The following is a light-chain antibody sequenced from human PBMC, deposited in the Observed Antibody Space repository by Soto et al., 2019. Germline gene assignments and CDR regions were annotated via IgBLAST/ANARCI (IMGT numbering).Light chain of an antibody. V-gene: IGKV1-9*01. CDR2: TAS. CDR3: QQLDSYPRT. CDR1: QTISGY. Sequence: DIQMTQSPSSLSASVGDRVTITCRASQTISGYLNWYQQKPGKAPKLLISTASSLQSGVPSRFSGSGSGTEFTLTISSLQPEDFATYYCQQLDSYPRTFGQGTKVEIK. J-gene: IGKJ1*01.